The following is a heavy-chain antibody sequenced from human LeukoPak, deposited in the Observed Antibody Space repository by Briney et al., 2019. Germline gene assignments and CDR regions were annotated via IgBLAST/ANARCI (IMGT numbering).Heavy chain of an antibody. Sequence: GGSLRLSCVGSGFTFSTYWMNWVRQAPGKGLEWVASIKEDGSAKSYVDSVKGRFTISRDNAKNSFYLQMNSLRVEDTAVYYCASNLDYGDSDYWYFDLWGRGTLVTVSS. D-gene: IGHD4-17*01. V-gene: IGHV3-7*02. CDR3: ASNLDYGDSDYWYFDL. CDR2: IKEDGSAK. J-gene: IGHJ2*01. CDR1: GFTFSTYW.